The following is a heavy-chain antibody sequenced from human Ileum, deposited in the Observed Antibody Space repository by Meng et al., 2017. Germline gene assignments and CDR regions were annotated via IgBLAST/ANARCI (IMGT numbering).Heavy chain of an antibody. Sequence: QGALQASGSGLVRRWGTLSLTCTVSGGSVSSANSYWSWIRQTPGKGLEWIGYVYNTGNTNSNPSLRSRLTMSVDTSNSQFSLKLTSVTAADTAVYYCARGGGGGWPNWFDPWGQGTLVTVS. V-gene: IGHV4-61*01. CDR2: VYNTGNT. CDR3: ARGGGGGWPNWFDP. J-gene: IGHJ5*02. CDR1: GGSVSSANSY. D-gene: IGHD6-19*01.